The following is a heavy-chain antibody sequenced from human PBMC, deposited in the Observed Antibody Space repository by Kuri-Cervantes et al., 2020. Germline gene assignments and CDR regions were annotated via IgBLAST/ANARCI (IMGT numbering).Heavy chain of an antibody. V-gene: IGHV3-30-3*01. CDR2: ISYDGSNK. CDR1: GFTFSSYA. Sequence: GGSLRLSCAASGFTFSSYAMHWVRQAPGKGLEWVAVISYDGSNKYYADSVKGRFTISRDNSKNTLYLQMNSLRAEDTAVYYCAKARGSMMAYDSSGYGYFDLWGRGTLVTVSS. J-gene: IGHJ2*01. D-gene: IGHD3-22*01. CDR3: AKARGSMMAYDSSGYGYFDL.